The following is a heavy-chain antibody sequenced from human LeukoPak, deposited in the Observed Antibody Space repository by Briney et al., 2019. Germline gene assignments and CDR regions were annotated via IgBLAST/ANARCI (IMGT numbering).Heavy chain of an antibody. V-gene: IGHV4-39*02. CDR1: GGSNSSSSDF. CDR2: MYDSGRT. D-gene: IGHD1-26*01. CDR3: ARRGSYLLYYYYYMDV. J-gene: IGHJ6*03. Sequence: PSETLSLTCTVSGGSNSSSSDFWGWIRQPPGKGLDWIGTMYDSGRTYYNSSLKSRVTISVDTSKNHFSLKLSSVTAADTAVYYCARRGSYLLYYYYYMDVWGKGTTVTVSS.